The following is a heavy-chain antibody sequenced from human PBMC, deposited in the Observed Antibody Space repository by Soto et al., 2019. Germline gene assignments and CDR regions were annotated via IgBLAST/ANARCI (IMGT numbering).Heavy chain of an antibody. V-gene: IGHV4-59*08. CDR2: IYYSGST. CDR3: ARHSAIRGALGY. Sequence: SETLSLTCTVSGGSISSYYWSWIRQPPGKGLEWIGYIYYSGSTNYNPSLKSRVTISVDTSKNQFSLKLSSVTAADTAVYYCARHSAIRGALGYWGQGTLVTVSS. D-gene: IGHD3-10*01. J-gene: IGHJ4*02. CDR1: GGSISSYY.